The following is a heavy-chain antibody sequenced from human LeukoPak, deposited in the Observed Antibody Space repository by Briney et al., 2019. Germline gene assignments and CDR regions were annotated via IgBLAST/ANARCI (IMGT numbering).Heavy chain of an antibody. CDR3: ARVSWYGSGNSINFDC. V-gene: IGHV4-61*02. CDR2: IYTSGST. J-gene: IGHJ4*02. CDR1: GGSISSGSYY. Sequence: SETLSLTCTVSGGSISSGSYYWSWLRQPAGKGLEWIGRIYTSGSTNYNPSLKSRVTISVDTSKNQFSLKLSSVTAADTAVYYCARVSWYGSGNSINFDCWGQGALVSVSS. D-gene: IGHD3-10*01.